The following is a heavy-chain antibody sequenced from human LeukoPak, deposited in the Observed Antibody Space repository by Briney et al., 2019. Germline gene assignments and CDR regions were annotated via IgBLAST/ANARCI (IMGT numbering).Heavy chain of an antibody. CDR1: GGSISSSSYY. Sequence: SETLSLTCTVSGGSISSSSYYWGWIRQPPGKGLEWIGYIYYSGSTNYNPSLKSRVTISLDTSKNQFSLKLTSVTAADTAVYYCVRGEPAFSSGWYTYYFDYWGQGILVTVSS. CDR3: VRGEPAFSSGWYTYYFDY. J-gene: IGHJ4*02. D-gene: IGHD6-19*01. V-gene: IGHV4-61*05. CDR2: IYYSGST.